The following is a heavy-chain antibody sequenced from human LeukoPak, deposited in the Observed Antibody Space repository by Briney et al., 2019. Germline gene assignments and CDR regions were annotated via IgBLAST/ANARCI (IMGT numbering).Heavy chain of an antibody. CDR3: ARDNSDGSDYYWWFDP. Sequence: ASVKVSCKASGYTFTGYYMHWVRQAPGQGLEWMGWINPNSGGTNYAQKFQGRVTMTRDTSTSTDYMELTSLKSEDTAVYYCARDNSDGSDYYWWFDPWGQGTLVTVSS. V-gene: IGHV1-2*02. CDR2: INPNSGGT. J-gene: IGHJ5*02. CDR1: GYTFTGYY. D-gene: IGHD3-22*01.